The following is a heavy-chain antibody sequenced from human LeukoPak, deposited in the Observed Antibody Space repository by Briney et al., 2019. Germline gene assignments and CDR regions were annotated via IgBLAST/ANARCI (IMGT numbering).Heavy chain of an antibody. J-gene: IGHJ3*02. D-gene: IGHD3-10*01. Sequence: QPGGSLRLSCAASGFTFSSYEMNWVRQAPGKGLEWVSYINSSGSTIYYADSVKGRFTISRDNAKNSLYLQMNSLRAEDTAVYYCAREAAYYYGSGSYYIADAFDIWGQGTMVTVSS. CDR1: GFTFSSYE. CDR2: INSSGSTI. V-gene: IGHV3-48*03. CDR3: AREAAYYYGSGSYYIADAFDI.